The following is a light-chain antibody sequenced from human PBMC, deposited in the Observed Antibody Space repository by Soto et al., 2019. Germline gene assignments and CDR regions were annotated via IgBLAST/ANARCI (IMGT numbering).Light chain of an antibody. CDR3: GTWDNSLSAVV. CDR2: DSN. Sequence: QSVLTQPPSVSAAPGQKVTISCSGSSSNIGNNYVSWYQQLLETAPKLLIYDSNKRPSAIPDRFSGSKSGTSATLGITGLQTGDEADYYCGTWDNSLSAVVFGGGTKVTVL. J-gene: IGLJ2*01. CDR1: SSNIGNNY. V-gene: IGLV1-51*01.